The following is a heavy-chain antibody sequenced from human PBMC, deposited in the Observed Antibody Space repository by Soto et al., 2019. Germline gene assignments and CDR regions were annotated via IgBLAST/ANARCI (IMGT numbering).Heavy chain of an antibody. CDR3: GRGRSGEIVVFY. CDR2: IGPKNGDT. V-gene: IGHV1-2*02. CDR1: GYTFTGHY. Sequence: QVQLVQSGAEVKESGASVKVSCKTSGYTFTGHYIHWVRQAPGQSPEWVGEIGPKNGDTRYAQKFQGKVTMIKDTSITTVYMELTNLSPDDTAVYYCGRGRSGEIVVFYWGQGTLVTVHS. J-gene: IGHJ4*02. D-gene: IGHD5-12*01.